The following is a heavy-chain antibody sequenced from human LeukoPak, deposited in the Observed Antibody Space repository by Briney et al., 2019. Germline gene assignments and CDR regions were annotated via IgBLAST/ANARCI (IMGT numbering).Heavy chain of an antibody. Sequence: ASETLSLTCTVSGGSISSYYWSWIRQPPGKGLEWIGYIYYSGSTNYNPSLKSRVTISVDTSKNQFSLKLSSVTAADTAVYYCARYSGSYSDYWGQGTLVTVSS. CDR2: IYYSGST. V-gene: IGHV4-59*01. J-gene: IGHJ4*02. CDR3: ARYSGSYSDY. D-gene: IGHD1-26*01. CDR1: GGSISSYY.